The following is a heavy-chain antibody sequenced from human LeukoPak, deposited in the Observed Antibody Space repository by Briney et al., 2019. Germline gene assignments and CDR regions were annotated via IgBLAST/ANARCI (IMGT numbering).Heavy chain of an antibody. Sequence: GGSLRLSCAASGFTFSSYAMSWVRQAPGKGLEWVSTISGSGSGSSTYYADSVKGRFTISRDNSKNTLYLQMNSLRAEDTAVYYCAELGITMIGGVWGKGTTVTISS. CDR3: AELGITMIGGV. J-gene: IGHJ6*04. CDR2: ISGSGSGSST. D-gene: IGHD3-10*02. CDR1: GFTFSSYA. V-gene: IGHV3-23*01.